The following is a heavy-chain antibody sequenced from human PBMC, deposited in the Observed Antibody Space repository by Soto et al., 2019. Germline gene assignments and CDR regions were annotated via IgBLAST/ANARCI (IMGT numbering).Heavy chain of an antibody. CDR2: IYSGGIT. J-gene: IGHJ1*01. CDR1: GFTVSSNY. V-gene: IGHV3-53*01. Sequence: EVQLVESGGGFIQPGGSLRLSCAASGFTVSSNYMSWVRQAPGKGLEWVAVIYSGGITYYADSVKGRFTISRDNSKNTLYLQMNSLRAEDMAVYYCARDRVESGYPEYFQHWGQGTLVTVSS. CDR3: ARDRVESGYPEYFQH. D-gene: IGHD3-22*01.